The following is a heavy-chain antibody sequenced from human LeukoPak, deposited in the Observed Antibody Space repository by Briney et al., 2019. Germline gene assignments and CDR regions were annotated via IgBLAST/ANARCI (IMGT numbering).Heavy chain of an antibody. V-gene: IGHV3-33*01. J-gene: IGHJ4*02. CDR3: ARDRGNDFLDY. D-gene: IGHD1-1*01. CDR1: GVSLSSHG. CDR2: IWSDGSSE. Sequence: HPGGSLRLSCVVSGVSLSSHGIHWVRQAPGKGLEWVAFIWSDGSSEYYADSVKGRVTVSRDNSKNTVYLQINGLRVEDTAVYHCARDRGNDFLDYWGQGTLVTVSS.